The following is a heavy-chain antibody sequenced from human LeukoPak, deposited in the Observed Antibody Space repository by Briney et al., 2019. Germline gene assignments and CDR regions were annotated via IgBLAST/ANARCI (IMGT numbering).Heavy chain of an antibody. J-gene: IGHJ6*02. Sequence: GASVKVSCKASGGTXSYYAITRVRQAPGQGLEWMARIIPILGITKYAQKFQGRVTITADRSTSTAYMELSSLRFEDTAVYYCARDEDYYGMDVWGQGTTVTVSS. CDR2: IIPILGIT. CDR1: GGTXSYYA. CDR3: ARDEDYYGMDV. V-gene: IGHV1-69*04.